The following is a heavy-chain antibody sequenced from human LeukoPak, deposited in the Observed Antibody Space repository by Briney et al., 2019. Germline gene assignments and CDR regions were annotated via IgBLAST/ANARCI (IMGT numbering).Heavy chain of an antibody. CDR2: ISGRGGST. CDR3: AKDFWSGYYVGYLDY. D-gene: IGHD3-3*01. Sequence: PGGSLRLSCAASGFTFSSYGMSWVRQAPGKVLEWVSGISGRGGSTYYADSVKGRFTISRDNSKNTLYLQMNSLRAEDTAVYYCAKDFWSGYYVGYLDYWGQGTLVTVSS. CDR1: GFTFSSYG. J-gene: IGHJ4*02. V-gene: IGHV3-23*01.